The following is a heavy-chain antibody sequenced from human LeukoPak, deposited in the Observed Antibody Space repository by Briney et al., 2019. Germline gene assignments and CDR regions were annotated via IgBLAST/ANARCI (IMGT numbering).Heavy chain of an antibody. D-gene: IGHD4-23*01. V-gene: IGHV4-59*01. CDR3: AVGGNPPKY. J-gene: IGHJ4*02. Sequence: PSETLSLTCTVSGGSISSYYWSWIRQPPGKGLEWIGYIYYSGSTNYNPSLKSRVTISVDTSKNQFSLKLSSVTAADTAVYYCAVGGNPPKYWGQGTLVIVSS. CDR2: IYYSGST. CDR1: GGSISSYY.